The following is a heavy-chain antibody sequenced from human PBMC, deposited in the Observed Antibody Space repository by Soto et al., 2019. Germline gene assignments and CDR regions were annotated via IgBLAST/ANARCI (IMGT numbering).Heavy chain of an antibody. V-gene: IGHV3-30*03. D-gene: IGHD6-13*01. CDR1: GFTFGNFG. CDR2: ISSDGSRR. CDR3: ARGCSGGTNCGYFDF. Sequence: QVHLVESGGGVVQPGRSLRLSCAASGFTFGNFGIHWVRQAPGKGLEWVADISSDGSRRYYADSVKGRFTISRDNSKNTRYVQMDSLRAEDTAVYFCARGCSGGTNCGYFDFWGQGILVTVSS. J-gene: IGHJ4*02.